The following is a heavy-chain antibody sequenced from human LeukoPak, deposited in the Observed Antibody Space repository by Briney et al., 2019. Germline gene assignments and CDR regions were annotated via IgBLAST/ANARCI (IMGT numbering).Heavy chain of an antibody. V-gene: IGHV1-46*01. CDR1: GYTFTSYY. Sequence: ASVKVSCKASGYTFTSYYMHWVRQAPGQGVEWMGIINPSGGSTSYAQKFQGRVAMTRDTSTSTVYMELSSLRSEDTAVYYCASPTRYYYGMDVWGQGTTVTVSS. J-gene: IGHJ6*02. CDR3: ASPTRYYYGMDV. D-gene: IGHD1-26*01. CDR2: INPSGGST.